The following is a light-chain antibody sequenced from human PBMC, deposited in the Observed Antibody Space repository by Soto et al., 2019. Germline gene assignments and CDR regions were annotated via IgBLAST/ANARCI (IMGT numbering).Light chain of an antibody. Sequence: DIVMTQSPESLAVSLGERATINCRSSQSVLYSSNKKNYLAWYQQKPGQPPKLLIYWASSRESGVPDRFSGSVSGKDFTLPISSLQAEDGAVYYCQQYYSPPLPFGGGTKVEIK. CDR1: QSVLYSSNKKNY. CDR3: QQYYSPPLP. V-gene: IGKV4-1*01. J-gene: IGKJ4*01. CDR2: WAS.